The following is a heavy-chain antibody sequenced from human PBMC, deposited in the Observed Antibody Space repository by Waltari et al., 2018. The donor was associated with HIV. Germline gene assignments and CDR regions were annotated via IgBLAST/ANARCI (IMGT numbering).Heavy chain of an antibody. CDR1: GYTFNTYD. CDR2: VNPKSGNT. V-gene: IGHV1-8*01. D-gene: IGHD1-26*01. J-gene: IGHJ6*03. CDR3: ARAKGAMTGDYHYYMDV. Sequence: QVQLVQPGAEVRKPGASVKVSCKASGYTFNTYDINWVRQATGQGPEWGGGVNPKSGNTGCAQKFQVRVNMTSNSSLNIAYMELNNLTSDDTAVYYCARAKGAMTGDYHYYMDVWGGGTTVIVSS.